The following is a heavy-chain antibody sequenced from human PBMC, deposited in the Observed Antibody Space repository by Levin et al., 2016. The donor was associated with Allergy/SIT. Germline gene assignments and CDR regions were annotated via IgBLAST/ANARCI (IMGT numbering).Heavy chain of an antibody. CDR2: IYTTGST. CDR3: ASGYNNAWWNY. Sequence: SETLSLTCAVYGGSFSGYYWSWIRQPAGKGLEWIGRIYTTGSTNYSPSLKSRVSMSVDMSKNYVSLRLTSVTAADTGVYYCASGYNNAWWNYWGLGTLVTVSS. J-gene: IGHJ4*02. D-gene: IGHD2-8*02. CDR1: GGSFSGYY. V-gene: IGHV4-59*10.